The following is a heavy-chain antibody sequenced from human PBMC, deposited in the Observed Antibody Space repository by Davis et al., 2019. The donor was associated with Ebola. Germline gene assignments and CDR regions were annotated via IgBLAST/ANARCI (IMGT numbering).Heavy chain of an antibody. CDR2: IIPMIDIA. J-gene: IGHJ5*02. Sequence: SVKVSCKASGGTFSNYTINWVRQAPGQGLEWMGKIIPMIDIAKYAQKFQGRVTITADKSTSTAYMELSSLRSEDTAFYYCARAGGYVGERHFDPWGQGTLVTVSS. D-gene: IGHD5-12*01. CDR3: ARAGGYVGERHFDP. CDR1: GGTFSNYT. V-gene: IGHV1-69*02.